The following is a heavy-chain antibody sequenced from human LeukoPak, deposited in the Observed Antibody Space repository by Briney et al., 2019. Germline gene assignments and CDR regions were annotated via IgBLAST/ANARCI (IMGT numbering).Heavy chain of an antibody. J-gene: IGHJ5*01. CDR3: ARDIPHNWFDS. CDR2: IDGDGSGT. V-gene: IGHV3-74*01. Sequence: GGSLRLSCAASGLTFSCYWAHWVRQPPGSGLVWVSRIDGDGSGTIYADSVKGRFTISRDNAKNTVHLQMNSPRVEDTAVYYCARDIPHNWFDSWGQGILVTVSS. CDR1: GLTFSCYW.